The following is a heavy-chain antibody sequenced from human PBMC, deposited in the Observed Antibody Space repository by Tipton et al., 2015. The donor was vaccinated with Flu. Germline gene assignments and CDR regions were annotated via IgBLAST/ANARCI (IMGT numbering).Heavy chain of an antibody. CDR2: IHYSGSP. V-gene: IGHV4-38-2*02. CDR1: RDSMRSDYF. D-gene: IGHD2-2*01. Sequence: LRLSCTVSRDSMRSDYFWGWIRQAPGKGLEWIGNIHYSGSPHYNPSLKSRVTISVDTSKNHFSLKLTSVTAADTAVYYCARDRWEYASGFDSWGQGTLVTVSP. J-gene: IGHJ4*02. CDR3: ARDRWEYASGFDS.